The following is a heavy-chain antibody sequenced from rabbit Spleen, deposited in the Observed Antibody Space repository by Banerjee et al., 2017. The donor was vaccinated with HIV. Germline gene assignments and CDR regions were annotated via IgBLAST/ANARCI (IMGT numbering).Heavy chain of an antibody. CDR3: VREAGYGGYGDGHL. D-gene: IGHD6-1*01. CDR2: IEPIFGST. CDR1: GFDLSSYG. Sequence: QLKETGGGLVQPGGSLTLSCKASGFDLSSYGVSWVRQAPGEGLEWIGYIEPIFGSTVYASCVNGRFTISRENTQNSLYLQLNRLTVADTASYCCVREAGYGGYGDGHLGGPGTLV. J-gene: IGHJ4*01. V-gene: IGHV1S7*01.